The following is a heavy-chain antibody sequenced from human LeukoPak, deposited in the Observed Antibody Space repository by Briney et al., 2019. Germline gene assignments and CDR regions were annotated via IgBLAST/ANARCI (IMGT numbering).Heavy chain of an antibody. CDR3: ARGCYYERSGYCPFDY. J-gene: IGHJ4*02. CDR1: GFTFSSYE. Sequence: PGGSLRLSCAASGFTFSSYEMNWVRQAPGKGLEWVSYISGGDTMYYADSVKGRFAISRDNVKNSLYLQMNSLRADDTAVYYCARGCYYERSGYCPFDYWGPGTLVTVSS. CDR2: ISGGDTM. V-gene: IGHV3-48*03. D-gene: IGHD3-22*01.